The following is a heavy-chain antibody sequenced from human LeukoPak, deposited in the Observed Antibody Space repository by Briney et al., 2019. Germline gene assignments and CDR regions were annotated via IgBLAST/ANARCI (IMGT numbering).Heavy chain of an antibody. CDR3: ARRNGGQLVNWFDP. V-gene: IGHV4-30-4*01. D-gene: IGHD6-6*01. CDR2: IYYSGST. J-gene: IGHJ5*02. CDR1: GGSIISGDFF. Sequence: SQTLSLTCSVSGGSIISGDFFWTWIRQPPGKGLEWIGNIYYSGSTYYSPSLKGRTVISIDTSKNQFSLKLSSVTAADTAVYYCARRNGGQLVNWFDPWGQGTLVTVSS.